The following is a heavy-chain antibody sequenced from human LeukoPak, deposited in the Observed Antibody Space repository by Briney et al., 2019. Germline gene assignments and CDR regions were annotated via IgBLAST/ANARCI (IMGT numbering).Heavy chain of an antibody. CDR3: AREGDWVHIDY. Sequence: KTGGSLRLSCAASGFTFSTYRMNWVRQAPGKGLEWVSSITSSSNSIYYADSVKGRFTISRDNAKNSLFLQMNSLRAEDTAVYYCAREGDWVHIDYWGQGTLVTVSS. J-gene: IGHJ4*02. D-gene: IGHD3/OR15-3a*01. V-gene: IGHV3-21*01. CDR2: ITSSSNSI. CDR1: GFTFSTYR.